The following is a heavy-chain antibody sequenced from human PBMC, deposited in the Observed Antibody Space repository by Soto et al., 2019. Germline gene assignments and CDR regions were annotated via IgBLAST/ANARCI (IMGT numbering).Heavy chain of an antibody. Sequence: ASVKVSCKASGYTFTGYYMHWVRRAPGQGLEWMGRINPNSGGTNYAQKFEDRVTMTRDTSISTAYMELSRLRSDDTAVYYCARVRIEVAGTRYFQHWGQGTLVTVSS. J-gene: IGHJ1*01. V-gene: IGHV1-2*06. CDR3: ARVRIEVAGTRYFQH. D-gene: IGHD6-19*01. CDR2: INPNSGGT. CDR1: GYTFTGYY.